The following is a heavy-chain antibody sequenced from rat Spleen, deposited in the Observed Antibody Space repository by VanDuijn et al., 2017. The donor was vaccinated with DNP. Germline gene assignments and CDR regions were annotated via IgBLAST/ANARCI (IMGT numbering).Heavy chain of an antibody. CDR3: ARHGEVPSRYAMDA. CDR2: INTDGGGT. J-gene: IGHJ4*01. D-gene: IGHD1-11*01. Sequence: EVQLVETGGGLVQPGRSLKLSCVASGFTFSSYWMFWVRQAPGKGLEWVASINTDGGGTYYSDSVKGRFTISRNNAEKTVHLQMNSLRSEETATYYCARHGEVPSRYAMDAWGQGTAVTVSS. V-gene: IGHV5-58*01. CDR1: GFTFSSYW.